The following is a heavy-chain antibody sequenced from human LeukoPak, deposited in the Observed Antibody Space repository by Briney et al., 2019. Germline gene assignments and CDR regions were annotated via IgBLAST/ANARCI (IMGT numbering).Heavy chain of an antibody. D-gene: IGHD6-19*01. CDR3: ARDWLVRPRGMDV. V-gene: IGHV4-34*01. CDR1: GGSFSGYY. J-gene: IGHJ6*02. Sequence: SETLSLTCAVYGGSFSGYYWSWIRQPPGKGLEWIGEINHSGSTNYNPSLKSRVTISVDTSKNQFPLKLSSVTAADTAVYYCARDWLVRPRGMDVWGQGTTVTVSS. CDR2: INHSGST.